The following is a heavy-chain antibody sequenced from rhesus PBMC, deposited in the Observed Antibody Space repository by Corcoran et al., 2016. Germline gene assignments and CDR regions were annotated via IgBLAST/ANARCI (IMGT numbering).Heavy chain of an antibody. V-gene: IGHV4-80*01. CDR1: GASISSNW. Sequence: QVQLQESGPGLVKPSETLSLTCPVSGASISSNWWTWIRQPPGQGLEWIGESDGNRVRSKYNPSLKRRVTISKDASKNHCSLKLSSVTAADTAVYYGAREKDDYWGQGVLGTVSS. CDR2: SDGNRVRS. CDR3: AREKDDY. J-gene: IGHJ4*01.